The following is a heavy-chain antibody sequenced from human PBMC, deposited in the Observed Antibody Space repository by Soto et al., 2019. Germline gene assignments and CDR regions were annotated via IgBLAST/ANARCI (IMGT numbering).Heavy chain of an antibody. CDR3: ARRIIALEIFDY. CDR2: IYYTGNT. J-gene: IGHJ4*02. D-gene: IGHD3-10*01. Sequence: SETLSLTCTVSGGSMTSYYWSWIRQPPGKGLEWIGFIYYTGNTKYNASLKSRVTISVDTSKNLFSLKLKSVTAADTAVYYCARRIIALEIFDYWGQGTVVTVSS. V-gene: IGHV4-59*08. CDR1: GGSMTSYY.